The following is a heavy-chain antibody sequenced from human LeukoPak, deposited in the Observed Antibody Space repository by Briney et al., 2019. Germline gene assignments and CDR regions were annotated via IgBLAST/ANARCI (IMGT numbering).Heavy chain of an antibody. J-gene: IGHJ4*02. Sequence: ASVKVSCKASGYTFTGYYMHWVRQAPGQGLEWMGWINPNSGGTNYAQKFQGWVTMTRDTSISTAYMELSRLRSDDTAVYYCASPSKRDGSGSSFDYWGQGTLVTVSS. CDR2: INPNSGGT. CDR3: ASPSKRDGSGSSFDY. V-gene: IGHV1-2*04. CDR1: GYTFTGYY. D-gene: IGHD3-10*01.